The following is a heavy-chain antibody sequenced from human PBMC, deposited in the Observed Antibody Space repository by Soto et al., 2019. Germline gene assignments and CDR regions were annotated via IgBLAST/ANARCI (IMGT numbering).Heavy chain of an antibody. V-gene: IGHV3-53*02. CDR2: LYNGGRT. CDR3: ERDLPGDEGDYFDK. D-gene: IGHD5-12*01. J-gene: IGHJ3*02. Sequence: EVQLVETGGGLIQPGGSLRLSCATSGLIVSTNYMNWVRQAPGKGLEWVSVLYNGGRTHYAGSVKVRFIISRDNSKNKMYLQMKSLRAEDKFVYYCERDLPGDEGDYFDKWGNGTLVNVSS. CDR1: GLIVSTNY.